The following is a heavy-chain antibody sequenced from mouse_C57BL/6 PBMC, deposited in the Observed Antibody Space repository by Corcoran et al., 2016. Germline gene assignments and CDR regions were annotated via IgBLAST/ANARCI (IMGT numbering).Heavy chain of an antibody. V-gene: IGHV8-12*01. CDR1: GFSLSTSGMG. CDR2: IYWDDDK. CDR3: ARSPRSITTDYYAMDY. J-gene: IGHJ4*01. Sequence: QVTLKESGPGILQSSQTLSLTCSFSGFSLSTSGMGVSWIRQPSGKGLEWLAHIYWDDDKRYNPSLKSRLTISKDTSRNQVFLKITSVDTADTATYYCARSPRSITTDYYAMDYWGQGTSVTVSS. D-gene: IGHD1-1*01.